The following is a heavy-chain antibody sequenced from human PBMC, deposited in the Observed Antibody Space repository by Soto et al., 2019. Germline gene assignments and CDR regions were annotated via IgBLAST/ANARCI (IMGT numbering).Heavy chain of an antibody. CDR2: NNHNENT. CDR1: GGSFGVYH. J-gene: IGHJ4*02. Sequence: AEAPSLTCAFSGGSFGVYHCCWVAQRPGKGLEWIWQNNHNENTHYNPSLKSHVTISLDTSNNHFSLKLSSVTATDTALFYCARAPNKRGICYGPDYWGQGNQVT. CDR3: ARAPNKRGICYGPDY. D-gene: IGHD2-2*01. V-gene: IGHV4-34*01.